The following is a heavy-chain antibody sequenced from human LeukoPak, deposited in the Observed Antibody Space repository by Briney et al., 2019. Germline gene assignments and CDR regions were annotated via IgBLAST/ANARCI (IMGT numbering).Heavy chain of an antibody. CDR1: GGSISSGSYY. CDR3: ARFANSGYSGGLDY. Sequence: PSETLSLTCTVSGGSISSGSYYWSWIRQPAGKGLEWIGRIYTSGSTNYNPSLKSRVTISVDTSKNQFSLKLSSVTAADTAVYYCARFANSGYSGGLDYWGQGTLVTVSS. V-gene: IGHV4-61*02. D-gene: IGHD5-12*01. J-gene: IGHJ4*02. CDR2: IYTSGST.